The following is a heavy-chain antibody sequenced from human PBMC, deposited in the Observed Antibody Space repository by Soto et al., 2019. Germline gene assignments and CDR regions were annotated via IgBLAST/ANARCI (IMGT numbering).Heavy chain of an antibody. CDR1: GFTFSNAW. D-gene: IGHD3-3*01. CDR2: IKSKTDGGTT. V-gene: IGHV3-15*01. CDR3: TTFLVDRGYDFWSGQPVAEYFQH. J-gene: IGHJ1*01. Sequence: EVQLVESGGGLVKPGGSLRLSCAASGFTFSNAWMSWVRQAPGKGLEWVGRIKSKTDGGTTDYAAPVKGRFTISRDDSKNTLYLQMNSLKTEDTAVYYCTTFLVDRGYDFWSGQPVAEYFQHWGQGTLVTVSS.